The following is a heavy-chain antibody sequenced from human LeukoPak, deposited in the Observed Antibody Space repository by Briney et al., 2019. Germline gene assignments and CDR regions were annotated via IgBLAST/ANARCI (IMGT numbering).Heavy chain of an antibody. CDR3: ARDSSAGSSGF. CDR2: ISGTSATI. Sequence: GGSLRLSCAASGFTFSNFNMNWVRQAPGKGLEWISYISGTSATIYYADSVKGRFTISRDNAKNSLYLQMDSLRVEDTAVYYCARDSSAGSSGFWGQGTLVTVSS. CDR1: GFTFSNFN. V-gene: IGHV3-48*01. D-gene: IGHD6-25*01. J-gene: IGHJ4*02.